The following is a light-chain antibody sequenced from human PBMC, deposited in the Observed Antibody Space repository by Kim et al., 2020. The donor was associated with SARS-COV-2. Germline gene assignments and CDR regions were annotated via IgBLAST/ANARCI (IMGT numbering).Light chain of an antibody. J-gene: IGKJ4*01. V-gene: IGKV1-39*01. CDR2: AAS. CDR1: QSISNY. CDR3: QQSYSTLLT. Sequence: ASVGDVVTITCRASQSISNYLNWYQQKPGKAPKLLIYAASSLQSGVPSRFSGSGSGTDFTLTISSLHPEDFATYYCQQSYSTLLTFGGGTKVDIK.